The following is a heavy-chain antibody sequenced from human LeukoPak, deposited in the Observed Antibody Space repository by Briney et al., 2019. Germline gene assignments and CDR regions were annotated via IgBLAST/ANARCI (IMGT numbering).Heavy chain of an antibody. Sequence: ASVKVSCKASGYTFTAKYMHWVRQAPGQGLEWMGRTNPDSGGTKYAQKFQGRVTMTRDTSISTAYMELSRLRSDDTAVYYCARDRDYGDYNTQDLFVYWGQGTLVTVSS. CDR1: GYTFTAKY. D-gene: IGHD4-17*01. J-gene: IGHJ4*02. V-gene: IGHV1-2*06. CDR3: ARDRDYGDYNTQDLFVY. CDR2: TNPDSGGT.